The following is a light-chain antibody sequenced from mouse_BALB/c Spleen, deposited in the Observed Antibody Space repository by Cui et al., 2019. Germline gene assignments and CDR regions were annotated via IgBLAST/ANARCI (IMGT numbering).Light chain of an antibody. CDR1: IDIDED. V-gene: IGKV17-121*01. CDR3: LQSDNLPLT. CDR2: EGN. J-gene: IGKJ5*01. Sequence: ETTVTQSPASLSMAIGEKVTIRCITSIDIDEDMNRYQQKPGAPPKPLISEGNALRPGVPSRFYSSGYGTDFVFTIENMLSEDVADYYCLQSDNLPLTFGAGTKLELK.